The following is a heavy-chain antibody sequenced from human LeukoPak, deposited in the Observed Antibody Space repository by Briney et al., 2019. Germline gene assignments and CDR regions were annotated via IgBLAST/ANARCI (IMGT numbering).Heavy chain of an antibody. CDR2: ISASGDLQ. J-gene: IGHJ4*02. V-gene: IGHV3-23*01. CDR3: AKMMVPAAIHLYQFDS. CDR1: GFTFNIYA. D-gene: IGHD2-2*01. Sequence: PGGSLRLSCEASGFTFNIYAMNWVRQAPGKVLEWVSTISASGDLQYYADSVKGRFTISRDKSRNTLYLQMNSLRAEDTAIYYCAKMMVPAAIHLYQFDSWGQGTLVTVSS.